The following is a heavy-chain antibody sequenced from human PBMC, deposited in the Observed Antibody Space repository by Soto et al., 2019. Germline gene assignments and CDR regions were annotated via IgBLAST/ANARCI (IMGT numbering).Heavy chain of an antibody. CDR3: AKSSGRD. Sequence: EVQLLESGGGLVQPGGSLRVSCAASGFTFSAYAMSWVRQAPGKGLEWVSGISDSGGSTHYADSVKGRFTISRDNSMNTLYLQMNSLRAEDTAVYSCAKSSGRDWGQGTLVTVSS. CDR2: ISDSGGST. J-gene: IGHJ4*02. D-gene: IGHD1-26*01. V-gene: IGHV3-23*01. CDR1: GFTFSAYA.